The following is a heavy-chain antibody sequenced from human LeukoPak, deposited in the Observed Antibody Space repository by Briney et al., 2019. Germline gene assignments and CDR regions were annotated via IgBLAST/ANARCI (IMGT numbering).Heavy chain of an antibody. Sequence: GGSLRLSCAASGFTFSSYAMHWVRQAPGKGLEWVAVISYDGSNKYYADSVKGRFTISRDNSKNTLYLQMNSLRAEDTAVYYCARDVAAGYYYYMDVWGKETTVTVSS. J-gene: IGHJ6*03. D-gene: IGHD6-13*01. V-gene: IGHV3-30*04. CDR3: ARDVAAGYYYYMDV. CDR2: ISYDGSNK. CDR1: GFTFSSYA.